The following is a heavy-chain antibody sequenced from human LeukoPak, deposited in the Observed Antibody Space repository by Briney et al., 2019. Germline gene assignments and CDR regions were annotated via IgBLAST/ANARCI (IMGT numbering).Heavy chain of an antibody. V-gene: IGHV3-9*03. CDR1: GFTFDDYA. J-gene: IGHJ4*02. CDR3: AKEGKRDPPRGSRHGGYFDY. D-gene: IGHD1-26*01. Sequence: PGGSLRLSCAASGFTFDDYAMHWVRQAPGKGLEWVSGISGNSGSIGYADSVKGRFTISRDNAKNSLYLQMNSLRAEDMALYYCAKEGKRDPPRGSRHGGYFDYWGQGTLVTVSS. CDR2: ISGNSGSI.